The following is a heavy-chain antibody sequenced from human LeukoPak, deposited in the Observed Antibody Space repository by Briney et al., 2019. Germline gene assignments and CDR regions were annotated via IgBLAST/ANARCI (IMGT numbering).Heavy chain of an antibody. V-gene: IGHV7-4-1*02. D-gene: IGHD6-13*01. CDR1: GYTFTGYY. Sequence: GASVKVSCKASGYTFTGYYMHWVRQAPGQGLEWMGWINTNTGNPTYAQGFTGRFVFSLDTSVSTAYLQISSLKAEDTAVYYCARAIAGQGYYYMDVWGKGTTVTVSS. CDR2: INTNTGNP. J-gene: IGHJ6*03. CDR3: ARAIAGQGYYYMDV.